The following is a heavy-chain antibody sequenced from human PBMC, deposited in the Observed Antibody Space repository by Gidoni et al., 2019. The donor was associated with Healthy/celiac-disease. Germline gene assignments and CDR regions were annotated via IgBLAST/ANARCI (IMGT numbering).Heavy chain of an antibody. CDR1: GYTFTSYD. V-gene: IGHV1-8*01. Sequence: QVQLVQSGAEVKKPGASVKVSCKASGYTFTSYDINWVRQATGQGLEWMGWMNPNSGNTGYAQKFQGRVTMTRNTSISTAYMELSSLRSEDTAVYYCARGKYCSSTSCYENWFDPWGQGTLVTVSS. CDR3: ARGKYCSSTSCYENWFDP. J-gene: IGHJ5*02. CDR2: MNPNSGNT. D-gene: IGHD2-2*01.